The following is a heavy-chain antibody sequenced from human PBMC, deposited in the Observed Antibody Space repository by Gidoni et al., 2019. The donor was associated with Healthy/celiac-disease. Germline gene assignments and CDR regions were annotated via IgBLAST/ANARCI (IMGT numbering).Heavy chain of an antibody. J-gene: IGHJ6*02. D-gene: IGHD2-15*01. CDR1: GYTRTELS. CDR3: ATVSGCSGGSCSYYYGMDV. Sequence: QVQLVQSGAEVKKPGASVKVSCKVSGYTRTELSMHWVRQAPGKGPEWMGGFDPEDGEAIYAQKFQGRVTMTEDTSTDTAYMELSSLRSEDTAVYYCATVSGCSGGSCSYYYGMDVWGQGTTVTVSS. V-gene: IGHV1-24*01. CDR2: FDPEDGEA.